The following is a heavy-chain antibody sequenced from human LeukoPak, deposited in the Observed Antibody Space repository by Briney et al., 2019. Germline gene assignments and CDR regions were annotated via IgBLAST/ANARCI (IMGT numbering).Heavy chain of an antibody. CDR2: IIPIFGTA. D-gene: IGHD6-13*01. CDR3: AIAGIAADGFWSRPHYFDY. V-gene: IGHV1-69*13. Sequence: SVKVSCKASGYTFTSYYMHWVRQAPGQGLEWMGGIIPIFGTANYAQKFQGRVTITADESTSTAYMELSSLRSEDTAVYYCAIAGIAADGFWSRPHYFDYWGQGTLVTVSS. J-gene: IGHJ4*02. CDR1: GYTFTSYY.